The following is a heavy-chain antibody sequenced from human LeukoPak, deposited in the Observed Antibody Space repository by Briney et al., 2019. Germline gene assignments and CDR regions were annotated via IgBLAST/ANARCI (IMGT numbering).Heavy chain of an antibody. CDR1: GFPLNSNY. Sequence: GGSLTLSCAASGFPLNSNYTLGLRQAPGKGLEWVSVIYSGGSTYYADSVKGRFTISRDNSKNTLYLQMNSLRAEDTTWYYSARYKGIVASVDYYYYGMDVWGQGTTVTVSS. CDR2: IYSGGST. V-gene: IGHV3-66*01. D-gene: IGHD5-12*01. J-gene: IGHJ6*02. CDR3: ARYKGIVASVDYYYYGMDV.